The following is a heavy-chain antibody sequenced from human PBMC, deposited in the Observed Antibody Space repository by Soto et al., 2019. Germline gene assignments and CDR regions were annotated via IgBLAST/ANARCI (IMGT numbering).Heavy chain of an antibody. Sequence: QRLSCAASGFTFSIYAMSWVRQAPGKGLEWVSVISGSGGRTYYADSVKGRFTMSRDNSKNTLYLQMNSLRAEDTAVYYCASPKQAAGSYGMDVWGQGTTVTVSS. V-gene: IGHV3-23*01. CDR3: ASPKQAAGSYGMDV. CDR2: ISGSGGRT. J-gene: IGHJ6*02. D-gene: IGHD6-13*01. CDR1: GFTFSIYA.